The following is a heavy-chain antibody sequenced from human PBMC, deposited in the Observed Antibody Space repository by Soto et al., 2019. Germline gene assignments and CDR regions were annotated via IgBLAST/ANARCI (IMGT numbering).Heavy chain of an antibody. CDR1: GYTFTSYG. V-gene: IGHV1-18*01. J-gene: IGHJ6*03. D-gene: IGHD2-15*01. CDR2: ISAYNGNT. Sequence: GPSVKVSCKASGYTFTSYGISWVRQAPGQGLEWMGWISAYNGNTNYAQKLQGRVTMTTDTPTSTAYMELRSLRSDDTAVYYCARVGCSGRSCYYYYYYMDVWGKGTTVTVSS. CDR3: ARVGCSGRSCYYYYYYMDV.